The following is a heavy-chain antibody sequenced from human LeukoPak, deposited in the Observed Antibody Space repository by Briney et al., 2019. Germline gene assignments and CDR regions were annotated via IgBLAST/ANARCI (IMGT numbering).Heavy chain of an antibody. D-gene: IGHD6-13*01. V-gene: IGHV4-59*01. CDR3: TRGSEAAAGDAFDI. Sequence: SETLPLTCTVSGGSISRYYWSWIRQPPGKGLEWIGYIYYSGTTNYNPSLKSRLIISVDTSKNQFSLRLSSVTAADTAVYFCTRGSEAAAGDAFDIWGRGTMVTVSS. CDR1: GGSISRYY. CDR2: IYYSGTT. J-gene: IGHJ3*02.